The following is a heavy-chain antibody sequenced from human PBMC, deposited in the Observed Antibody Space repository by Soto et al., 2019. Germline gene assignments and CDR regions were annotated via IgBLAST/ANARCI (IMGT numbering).Heavy chain of an antibody. V-gene: IGHV3-23*01. CDR2: ISGSGGST. CDR3: GKNLEFFPNPLWGGEGGGGGSDAFDI. D-gene: IGHD3-16*01. CDR1: GFTISSYD. J-gene: IGHJ3*02. Sequence: GGSLRLSCVASGFTISSYDMSWVRQAPGKGLEWVSGISGSGGSTHYADSVKGRLSISRDSSKNTLYLQMNSLGAEDTAVYYCGKNLEFFPNPLWGGEGGGGGSDAFDIWGQRTMVTVS.